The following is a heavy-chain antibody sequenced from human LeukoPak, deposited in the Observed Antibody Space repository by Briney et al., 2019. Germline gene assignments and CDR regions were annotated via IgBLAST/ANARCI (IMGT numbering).Heavy chain of an antibody. Sequence: PSETLSLTCTVSGGSISSYYWSWIRQPPGKGPEWIGYIYYSGSTNYNPSLKSRVTISVDTSKNQFSLKLSSVTAADTAVYYCASGPYSSSWELDYWGQGTLVTVSS. J-gene: IGHJ4*02. D-gene: IGHD6-13*01. CDR1: GGSISSYY. CDR2: IYYSGST. V-gene: IGHV4-59*01. CDR3: ASGPYSSSWELDY.